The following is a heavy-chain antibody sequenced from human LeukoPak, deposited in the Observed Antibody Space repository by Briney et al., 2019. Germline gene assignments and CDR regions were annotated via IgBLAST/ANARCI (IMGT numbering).Heavy chain of an antibody. J-gene: IGHJ5*02. CDR1: GGSISSSSYY. D-gene: IGHD1-26*01. V-gene: IGHV4-39*07. Sequence: SETLSLTCTVSGGSISSSSYYWGWIRQPPGKGLERIGSIYYSGSTYYNPSLKSRVTISVDTSKNQFSLKLSSVTAADTAVYCCARDRARAPFDPWGQGTLVTVSS. CDR2: IYYSGST. CDR3: ARDRARAPFDP.